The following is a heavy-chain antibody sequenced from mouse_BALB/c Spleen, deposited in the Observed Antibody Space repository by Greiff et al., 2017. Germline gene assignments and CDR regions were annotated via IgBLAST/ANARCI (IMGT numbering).Heavy chain of an antibody. J-gene: IGHJ2*01. Sequence: VQLQQSGAELAKPGASVKMSCKASGYTFTSYWMHWVKQRPGQGLEWIGYINPSTGYTEYNQKFKDKATLTADKSSSTAYMQLSSLTSEDSAVYYCARGYYGNYYDYWGQGTTLTVSS. CDR3: ARGYYGNYYDY. V-gene: IGHV1-7*01. CDR2: INPSTGYT. CDR1: GYTFTSYW. D-gene: IGHD2-1*01.